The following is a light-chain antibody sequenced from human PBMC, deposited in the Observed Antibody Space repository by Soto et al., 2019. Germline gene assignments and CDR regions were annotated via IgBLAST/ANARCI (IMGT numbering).Light chain of an antibody. CDR3: HSYTSSNTIYV. Sequence: QSVLSQPASVSGSPGQSITISCTGTSSDVGDYNFVSWYQQHPGKAPKLMIYEVSHRPSGVSNRFSGSKSGNKASLTISGLQADDEADYYCHSYTSSNTIYVFATGTKVTVL. J-gene: IGLJ1*01. CDR2: EVS. CDR1: SSDVGDYNF. V-gene: IGLV2-14*01.